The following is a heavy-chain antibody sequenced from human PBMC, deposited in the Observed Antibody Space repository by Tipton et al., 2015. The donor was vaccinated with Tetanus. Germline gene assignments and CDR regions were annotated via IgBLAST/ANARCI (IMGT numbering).Heavy chain of an antibody. D-gene: IGHD2-8*02. CDR2: IYYSGLT. J-gene: IGHJ5*02. V-gene: IGHV4-39*01. CDR3: ARATSTGPAYNWFDP. CDR1: GDSISTSAYY. Sequence: TLSLTCTVSGDSISTSAYYWGWIRQPPGKGLDWIGSIYYSGLTYYNPSLKSRVTISVDTSKNQFSLKLSSVTAADTAVYYCARATSTGPAYNWFDPWGQGTLVTVSS.